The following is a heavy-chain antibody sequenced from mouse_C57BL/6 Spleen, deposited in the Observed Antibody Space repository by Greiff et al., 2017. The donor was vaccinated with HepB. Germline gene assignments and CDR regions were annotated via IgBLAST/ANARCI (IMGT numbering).Heavy chain of an antibody. CDR1: GYAFTNYL. CDR3: ARSGLLQDYYAMVY. CDR2: INPGSGGT. J-gene: IGHJ4*01. Sequence: QVQLKQSGAELVRPGTSVKVSCKASGYAFTNYLIEWVKQRPGQGLEWIGVINPGSGGTNYNEKFKGKATLTADKSSSTAYMQLSSLTSEDSAVYFCARSGLLQDYYAMVYWGQGTSVTVSS. D-gene: IGHD2-3*01. V-gene: IGHV1-54*01.